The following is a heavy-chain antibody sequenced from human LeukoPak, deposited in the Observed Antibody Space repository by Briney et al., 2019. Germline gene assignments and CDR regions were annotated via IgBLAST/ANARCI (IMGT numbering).Heavy chain of an antibody. CDR1: GGSISSGGYY. D-gene: IGHD3-3*01. J-gene: IGHJ4*02. CDR2: IYHSGST. CDR3: ARQTGYYDFWSGYYKGGYFDY. Sequence: SETLSLTCTVSGGSISSGGYYWSWIRQPPGKGLEWIGYIYHSGSTYYNPSLKSRVTISVDRSKNQFSLKLSSVTAADTAVYYCARQTGYYDFWSGYYKGGYFDYWGQGTLVTVSS. V-gene: IGHV4-30-2*01.